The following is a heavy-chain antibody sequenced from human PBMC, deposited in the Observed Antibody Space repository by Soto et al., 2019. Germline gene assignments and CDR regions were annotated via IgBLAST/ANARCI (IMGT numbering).Heavy chain of an antibody. Sequence: GESLKIACKGSGYNFAGYWIAWVRQMPGKGLELMGIIYPSDSDTRYRPSFQGQVTISADKSISSAYLQWSSLRASDTAMYYCARGGVSTRTFDYWGQGTPVTVS. V-gene: IGHV5-51*01. CDR3: ARGGVSTRTFDY. CDR2: IYPSDSDT. J-gene: IGHJ4*02. CDR1: GYNFAGYW. D-gene: IGHD3-3*01.